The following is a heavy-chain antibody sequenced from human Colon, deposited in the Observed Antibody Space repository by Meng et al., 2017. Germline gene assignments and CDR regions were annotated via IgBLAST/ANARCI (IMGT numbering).Heavy chain of an antibody. J-gene: IGHJ4*02. CDR1: GGSFSGYY. CDR3: ARGLFDY. CDR2: INHSGST. Sequence: QVQLQQLGAGLLKPSEALSLTCAVYGGSFSGYYWSWIRQPPGKGLEWIGEINHSGSTNYNPSLKSRVTISVDTSKNQFSLKLSSVTAADTAVYYCARGLFDYWGQGTLVTVSS. V-gene: IGHV4-34*01.